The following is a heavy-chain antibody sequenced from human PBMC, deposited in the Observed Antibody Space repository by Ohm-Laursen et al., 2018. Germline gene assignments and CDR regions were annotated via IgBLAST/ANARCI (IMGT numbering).Heavy chain of an antibody. CDR1: GFTFSSFG. Sequence: SLRLSCAASGFTFSSFGMFWVRRAPGKGLEWVSAISVSGDSTYYADSVKGRFTISRDDSKNSLYLQMNSLRAEDTAVYYCARVSKQWELLLDGFDIWGQGTMVTVSS. CDR2: ISVSGDST. D-gene: IGHD1-26*01. V-gene: IGHV3-23*01. J-gene: IGHJ3*02. CDR3: ARVSKQWELLLDGFDI.